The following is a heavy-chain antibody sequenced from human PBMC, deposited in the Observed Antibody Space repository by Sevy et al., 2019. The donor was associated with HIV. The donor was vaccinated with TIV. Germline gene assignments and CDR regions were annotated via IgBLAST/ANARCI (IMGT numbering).Heavy chain of an antibody. V-gene: IGHV3-48*01. D-gene: IGHD3-22*01. J-gene: IGHJ4*02. Sequence: GGSLRLSCAAPGFTFSSFGMNWVRQAPGKGLEWISYISHSTNTRLYAASVTGRFSISRDNARNSLYLQMNSLRAEDTAVYYCARESYFYDTTTFPENDYWGRGTLVTVSS. CDR2: ISHSTNTR. CDR1: GFTFSSFG. CDR3: ARESYFYDTTTFPENDY.